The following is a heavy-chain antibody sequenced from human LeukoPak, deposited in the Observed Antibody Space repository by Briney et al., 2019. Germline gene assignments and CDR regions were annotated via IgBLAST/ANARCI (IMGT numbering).Heavy chain of an antibody. J-gene: IGHJ4*02. D-gene: IGHD3-22*01. CDR1: GGTFSSYA. CDR2: IIPILGIA. Sequence: SVKVSCKASGGTFSSYAISWVRQAPGQGLEWMRRIIPILGIANYAQKFQGRVTITADKSTSTAYMELSSLRSEDTAVYYCARDQAYYYDSRGYYLLDYWGQGTLVTVSS. V-gene: IGHV1-69*04. CDR3: ARDQAYYYDSRGYYLLDY.